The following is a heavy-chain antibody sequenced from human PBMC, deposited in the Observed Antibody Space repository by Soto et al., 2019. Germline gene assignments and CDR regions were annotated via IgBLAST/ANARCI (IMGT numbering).Heavy chain of an antibody. J-gene: IGHJ5*02. D-gene: IGHD6-19*01. V-gene: IGHV1-18*01. CDR1: GYTFTIYC. CDR3: ARAGYSSGWYRGPNWFDP. CDR2: ISAYNGNT. Sequence: ASVKVSCKASGYTFTIYCISWVRQAPGQGLEWMGWISAYNGNTNYAQKLQGRVTMTTDTSTSTAYMELRSLRSDDTAVYYCARAGYSSGWYRGPNWFDPWGQGTLVTVSS.